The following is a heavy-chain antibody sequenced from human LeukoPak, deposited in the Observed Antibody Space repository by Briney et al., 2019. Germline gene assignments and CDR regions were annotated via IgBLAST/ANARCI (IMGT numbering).Heavy chain of an antibody. CDR3: ARRIDGYFDY. J-gene: IGHJ4*02. CDR2: ISYDGSNT. V-gene: IGHV3-30*03. CDR1: GFTFSSYG. D-gene: IGHD2-15*01. Sequence: GGSLRLSCAASGFTFSSYGMHWVRQAPGKGLEWVAIISYDGSNTYYADSVQGRFSISRDNSKSTLYLQTNSLRTEDTAVYYCARRIDGYFDYWGQGTLVTVSS.